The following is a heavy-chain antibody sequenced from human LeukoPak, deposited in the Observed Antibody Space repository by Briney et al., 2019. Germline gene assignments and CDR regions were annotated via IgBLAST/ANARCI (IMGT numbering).Heavy chain of an antibody. J-gene: IGHJ6*03. V-gene: IGHV6-1*01. CDR1: GDSVSSNSAA. CDR2: TYYRSKWYN. D-gene: IGHD1-26*01. Sequence: SQTLSLTCAISGDSVSSNSAAWNWIRQSPSRGLEWLGRTYYRSKWYNDYAVSVKSRITINPDTSKNQFSLKLSSVTAADTAVYYCARRYSGSYPHYYYYYMDVWGKGTTVTVSS. CDR3: ARRYSGSYPHYYYYYMDV.